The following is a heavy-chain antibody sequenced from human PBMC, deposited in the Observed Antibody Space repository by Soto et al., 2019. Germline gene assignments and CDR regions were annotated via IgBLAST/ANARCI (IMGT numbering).Heavy chain of an antibody. Sequence: ASVKVSCKASGYTFNKYPMHWVRQAPGQGLEWMGWINAANGDIGYSQKFQGRVTLTRDTSASTAYMELSSLRSEDTAVYYCARSVFPWGQG. CDR2: INAANGDI. V-gene: IGHV1-3*01. CDR3: ARSVFP. CDR1: GYTFNKYP. J-gene: IGHJ5*02.